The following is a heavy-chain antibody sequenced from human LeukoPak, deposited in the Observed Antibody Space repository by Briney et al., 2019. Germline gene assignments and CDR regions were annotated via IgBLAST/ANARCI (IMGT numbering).Heavy chain of an antibody. CDR1: GDSASNNDGG. CDR2: TYYNSKWYN. Sequence: SQSLSLTCAISGDSASNNDGGWNWIRQSPSRGLEWLGRTYYNSKWYNDYAVSVKSRMTINPDTSKNQFSLQLNSVTPEDTAVYYCARGWLQSGFDYWGQGSLVTVSS. CDR3: ARGWLQSGFDY. D-gene: IGHD5-24*01. J-gene: IGHJ4*02. V-gene: IGHV6-1*01.